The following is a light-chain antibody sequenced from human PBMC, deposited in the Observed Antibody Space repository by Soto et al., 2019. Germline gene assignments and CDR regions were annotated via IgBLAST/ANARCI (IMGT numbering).Light chain of an antibody. CDR3: QQRSNWLT. CDR1: QSVSSY. V-gene: IGKV3-11*01. CDR2: DAS. Sequence: EIVLTQSPATLSLSPGERATFSCRASQSVSSYLAWYQQKPGQAPRLLIYDASNRATGIPARFSGSGSGTDFTLTIISLEPEDFAVYYCQQRSNWLTFGGGTKVDIK. J-gene: IGKJ4*01.